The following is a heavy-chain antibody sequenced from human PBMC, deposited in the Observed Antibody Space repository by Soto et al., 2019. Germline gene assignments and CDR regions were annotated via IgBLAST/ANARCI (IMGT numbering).Heavy chain of an antibody. CDR3: ARGRRIAARYYFDY. CDR2: INHSGST. D-gene: IGHD6-6*01. V-gene: IGHV4-34*01. CDR1: GGSFSGYY. Sequence: ASDTLSLTCAVYGGSFSGYYWSWIRQPPGKGLEWIGEINHSGSTNYNPSLKSRVTISVDTSKNQFSLKLSSVTAADTAVYYCARGRRIAARYYFDYWGQGTLVTVSS. J-gene: IGHJ4*02.